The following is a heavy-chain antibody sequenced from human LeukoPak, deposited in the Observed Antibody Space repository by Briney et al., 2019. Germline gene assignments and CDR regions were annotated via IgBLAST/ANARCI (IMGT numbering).Heavy chain of an antibody. V-gene: IGHV3-21*01. Sequence: GGSLRLSCAASGFTFSSYSMNWVRQAPGKGLEWVSSISSSSSYIYYADSVKGRFTISRDNAKNSLYLQMNSLRAEDTAVYYCARAPGLGSSSWYNYWGQGTLVTVSS. CDR1: GFTFSSYS. CDR3: ARAPGLGSSSWYNY. J-gene: IGHJ4*02. CDR2: ISSSSSYI. D-gene: IGHD6-13*01.